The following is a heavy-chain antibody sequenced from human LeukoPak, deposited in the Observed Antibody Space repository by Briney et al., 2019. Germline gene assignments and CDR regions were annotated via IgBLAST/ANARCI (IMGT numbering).Heavy chain of an antibody. D-gene: IGHD2-2*01. CDR1: GYSFTGYY. Sequence: ASVKVSCKASGYSFTGYYIHWVRQALGQGLEWMGLISPTSGGTNYAQKFQGRVTMTRDTSISTAYMDLSRLRSDDTAVYYCARVDCSSTSCYQSHYYYYYAMDVWGQGTTVTVSS. CDR2: ISPTSGGT. V-gene: IGHV1-2*02. J-gene: IGHJ6*02. CDR3: ARVDCSSTSCYQSHYYYYYAMDV.